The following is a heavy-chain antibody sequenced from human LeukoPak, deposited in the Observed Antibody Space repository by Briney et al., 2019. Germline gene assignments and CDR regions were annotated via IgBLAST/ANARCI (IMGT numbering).Heavy chain of an antibody. Sequence: GGSLRLSCAASGFTFSDYYMSWIRQAPGKGPEWVSYISSSGSTIYYADSVKGRFTISRDNAKNSLYLQMNSLRAEDTALYYCAKTGDYFDSTDYYRPDAFDIWGQGTMVTVSS. CDR1: GFTFSDYY. J-gene: IGHJ3*02. CDR2: ISSSGSTI. V-gene: IGHV3-11*01. D-gene: IGHD3-22*01. CDR3: AKTGDYFDSTDYYRPDAFDI.